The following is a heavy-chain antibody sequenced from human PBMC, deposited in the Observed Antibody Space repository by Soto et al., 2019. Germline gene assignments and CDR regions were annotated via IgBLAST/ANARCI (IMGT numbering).Heavy chain of an antibody. D-gene: IGHD2-2*01. CDR2: IIPISGTA. Sequence: QVQLVQSGAEVKKPGSSVKVSCKASGGTFSSYAISWVRQAPGQGLEWMGGIIPISGTANYALKFQGRVTMTADEYTSTVYMELSSLRSEDTAVYFCARSQGSSTSLEIYYYYYYGMDVWGQGTTVTVSS. V-gene: IGHV1-69*01. CDR3: ARSQGSSTSLEIYYYYYYGMDV. CDR1: GGTFSSYA. J-gene: IGHJ6*02.